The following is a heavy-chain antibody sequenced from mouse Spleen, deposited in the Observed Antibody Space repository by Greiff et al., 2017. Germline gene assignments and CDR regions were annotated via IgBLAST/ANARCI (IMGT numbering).Heavy chain of an antibody. CDR3: ASFSTGTRDYFDY. D-gene: IGHD4-1*02. CDR2: IDPEDGET. Sequence: EVHLVESGAELVKPGASVKLSCTASGFNIKDYYMHWVKQRTEQGLEWIGRIDPEDGETKYAPKFQGKATITADTSSNTAYLQLSSLTSEDTAVYYCASFSTGTRDYFDYWGQGTTLTVSS. V-gene: IGHV14-2*01. CDR1: GFNIKDYY. J-gene: IGHJ2*01.